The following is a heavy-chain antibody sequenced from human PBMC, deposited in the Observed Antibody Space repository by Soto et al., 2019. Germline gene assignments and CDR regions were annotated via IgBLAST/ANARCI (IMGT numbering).Heavy chain of an antibody. Sequence: QVQLQESGPGLLKPSETLSLTCTVSGGSIGNYFWSWIRQPPGSGLDWIGYIYYNGDTRYNPSLESRVTMSVDTSKNQLSLKLPSVTAADTAVYYCARDRYPYAPGRWFDPWGQGTLVTVSS. D-gene: IGHD3-16*01. CDR1: GGSIGNYF. CDR3: ARDRYPYAPGRWFDP. J-gene: IGHJ5*02. V-gene: IGHV4-59*01. CDR2: IYYNGDT.